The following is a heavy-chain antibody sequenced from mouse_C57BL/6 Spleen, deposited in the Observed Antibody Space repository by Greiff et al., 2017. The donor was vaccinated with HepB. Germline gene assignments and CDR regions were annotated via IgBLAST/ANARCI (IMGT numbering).Heavy chain of an antibody. CDR3: ARTGYTRAMDY. D-gene: IGHD3-1*01. Sequence: QVQLQQPGAELVKPGASVKLSCKASGYTFTSYWMHWVKQRPGQGLEWIGMIHPNSGSTNYNEKFKSKATLTVDKSSSTAYMQLSSLTSEDSAVYYCARTGYTRAMDYWGQGTSVTVSS. CDR2: IHPNSGST. J-gene: IGHJ4*01. CDR1: GYTFTSYW. V-gene: IGHV1-64*01.